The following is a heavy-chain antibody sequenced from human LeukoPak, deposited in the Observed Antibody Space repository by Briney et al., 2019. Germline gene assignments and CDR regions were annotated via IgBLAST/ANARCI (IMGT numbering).Heavy chain of an antibody. J-gene: IGHJ4*02. CDR1: GFTFSSYW. V-gene: IGHV3-7*01. D-gene: IGHD3-3*01. CDR2: IKQDGREK. Sequence: PGGSLRLSCAASGFTFSSYWMSWVRQAPGKGLGWVANIKQDGREKYYVDSVKGRFTISRDNAKNSLYLQMNSPRDEDTDVYYCARDDDFWSGYLYWGQGTLVTVSS. CDR3: ARDDDFWSGYLY.